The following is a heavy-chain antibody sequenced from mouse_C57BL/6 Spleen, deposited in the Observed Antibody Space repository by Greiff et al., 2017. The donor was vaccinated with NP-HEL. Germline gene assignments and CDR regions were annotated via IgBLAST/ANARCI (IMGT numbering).Heavy chain of an antibody. D-gene: IGHD4-1*01. CDR1: GYTFTSYW. J-gene: IGHJ2*01. Sequence: QVQLQQPGAELVRPGTSVKLSCKASGYTFTSYWMHWVKQRPGQGLEWIGVIDPSDSYTNYNQKFKGKATLTVDTSSSTAYMQLSSLTSEDSAVYYCARWDPHKGCYWGQGTTLTVSS. CDR3: ARWDPHKGCY. V-gene: IGHV1-59*01. CDR2: IDPSDSYT.